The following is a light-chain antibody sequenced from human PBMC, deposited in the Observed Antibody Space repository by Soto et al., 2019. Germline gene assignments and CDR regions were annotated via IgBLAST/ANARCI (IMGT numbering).Light chain of an antibody. CDR3: QKYNNWPIT. CDR2: GAS. CDR1: QSVSSN. Sequence: EIVMTQSPATLSVSPGERATLSCRGSQSVSSNLAWYQQKPGQAPRLLIYGASTRATGIPARFSGSGSGTEFTLTISSLQSEDFAVYYCQKYNNWPITFGQGTRLEI. V-gene: IGKV3-15*01. J-gene: IGKJ5*01.